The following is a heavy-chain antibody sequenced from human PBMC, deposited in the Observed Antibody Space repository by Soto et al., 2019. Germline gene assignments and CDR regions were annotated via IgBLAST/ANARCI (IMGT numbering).Heavy chain of an antibody. CDR2: INPSGGST. Sequence: ASVKVSCKASGYTFTSYYMHWVRQAPGQGLEWMGIINPSGGSTSYAQKFQGRVTMTRDTSTSTVYMELSSLRSEDTAVYYCARVGIWFGAPAGMDVWGQGTTVTVSS. CDR3: ARVGIWFGAPAGMDV. V-gene: IGHV1-46*01. D-gene: IGHD3-10*01. J-gene: IGHJ6*02. CDR1: GYTFTSYY.